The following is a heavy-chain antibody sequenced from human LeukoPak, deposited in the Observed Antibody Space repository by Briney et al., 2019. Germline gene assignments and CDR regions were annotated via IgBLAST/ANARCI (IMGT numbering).Heavy chain of an antibody. V-gene: IGHV3-74*01. D-gene: IGHD6-19*01. J-gene: IGHJ4*02. CDR1: GFTFSSYW. CDR3: ARARWSSTGWFLGC. CDR2: VNPQGSGT. Sequence: QPGESLRLSCAASGFTFSSYWMHWVRQAPGKGLVWVSRVNPQGSGTSYTDSVKGRFTISRDNAKDALHLRMDNLRVEDTAVYYCARARWSSTGWFLGCWGQGTLVTVSS.